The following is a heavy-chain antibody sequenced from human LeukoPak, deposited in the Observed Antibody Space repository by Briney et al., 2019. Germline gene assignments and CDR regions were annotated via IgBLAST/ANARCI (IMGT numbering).Heavy chain of an antibody. V-gene: IGHV3-74*01. J-gene: IGHJ6*02. Sequence: GGSLRLSCAASGFTSSNYWIHWVRQAPGKGLVWVSCINHDGSRTNYADSVKGRFTISRDNARNTLDLQMNSLRAEDTAKYYCVRGHGYRDNYYYGMDVWGQGTTITVSS. CDR2: INHDGSRT. CDR3: VRGHGYRDNYYYGMDV. CDR1: GFTSSNYW. D-gene: IGHD6-13*01.